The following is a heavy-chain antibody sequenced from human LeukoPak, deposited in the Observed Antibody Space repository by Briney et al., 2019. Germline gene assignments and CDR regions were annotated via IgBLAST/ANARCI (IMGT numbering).Heavy chain of an antibody. CDR3: ARSITMIVVVSHGFDL. CDR2: IYTSGST. Sequence: LETLSLTCTVSGGSISSYYWSCIWQPAGKGLGWIGRIYTSGSTNYTPSLKSRVPMSVDTSKNQSSLKLSSVTAADTAVYYCARSITMIVVVSHGFDLWGRGTLVTVSS. D-gene: IGHD3-22*01. CDR1: GGSISSYY. V-gene: IGHV4-4*07. J-gene: IGHJ2*01.